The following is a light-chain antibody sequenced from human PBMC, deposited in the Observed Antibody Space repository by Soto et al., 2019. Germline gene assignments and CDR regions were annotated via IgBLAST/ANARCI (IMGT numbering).Light chain of an antibody. V-gene: IGLV2-23*03. CDR1: SSDVGGYNL. Sequence: QSALTQPASVSGSPGQSITISCTGTSSDVGGYNLVCWYQQHPGKAPKLMIYEGSKRPSGVSNRFSGSKSGNTASLTISGLQAEDEADYYCCSYAGSSTFAVFGGGTKLTVL. CDR2: EGS. J-gene: IGLJ3*02. CDR3: CSYAGSSTFAV.